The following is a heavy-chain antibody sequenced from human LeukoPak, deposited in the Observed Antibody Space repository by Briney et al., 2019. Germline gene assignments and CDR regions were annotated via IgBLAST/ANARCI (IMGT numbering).Heavy chain of an antibody. D-gene: IGHD4-17*01. CDR3: ARGPPNGEAPDFDY. J-gene: IGHJ4*02. Sequence: PSETLSLTCAVSGGSISSGGYSWSWIRQPPGKGLEWIGYIYHSGSTYYNPSLKSRVTISVDRSKNQFSLKLSSVTAADTAVYYWARGPPNGEAPDFDYWGREPLVTVS. CDR1: GGSISSGGYS. V-gene: IGHV4-30-2*01. CDR2: IYHSGST.